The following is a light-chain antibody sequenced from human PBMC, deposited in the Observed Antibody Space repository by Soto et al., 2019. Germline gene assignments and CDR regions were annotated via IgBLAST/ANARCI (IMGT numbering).Light chain of an antibody. V-gene: IGKV3-15*01. J-gene: IGKJ2*01. CDR1: QSVSSN. Sequence: DIVMTQSPGTLSVSPGERATLSCRASQSVSSNLAWYQQKPGQAPRLLIYDASTRATGIPARFSGSGSGTDFTLSISSLQSEDFAVYFCQQYNTWPPYTFGQRTKLEI. CDR3: QQYNTWPPYT. CDR2: DAS.